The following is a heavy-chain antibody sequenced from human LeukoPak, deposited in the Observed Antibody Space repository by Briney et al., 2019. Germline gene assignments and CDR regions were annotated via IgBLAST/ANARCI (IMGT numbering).Heavy chain of an antibody. J-gene: IGHJ4*02. Sequence: PGGSLRLSCAASGFPVNNNRMGWVRQAPGKGLEWVANIKQDGSEKYYVDSVKGRFTISRDNAKNSLYLQLNSLRAEDTAVYYCARARGGYDFDYWGQGTLVTVSS. D-gene: IGHD5-12*01. CDR3: ARARGGYDFDY. CDR2: IKQDGSEK. CDR1: GFPVNNNR. V-gene: IGHV3-7*03.